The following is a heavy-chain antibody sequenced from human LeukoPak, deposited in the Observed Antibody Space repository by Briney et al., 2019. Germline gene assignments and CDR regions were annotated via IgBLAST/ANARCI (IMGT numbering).Heavy chain of an antibody. CDR2: MYYSGST. V-gene: IGHV4-59*01. Sequence: TSSETLSLTCSVSGGSISNYYWSWIRQPPGKGLEWLGSMYYSGSTNYNPSLKSRATISEDTSKKQFSLKLSSATAADTAVYYCARAGYDTSGFWYFDLWGRGTLVTVSS. J-gene: IGHJ2*01. D-gene: IGHD3-22*01. CDR1: GGSISNYY. CDR3: ARAGYDTSGFWYFDL.